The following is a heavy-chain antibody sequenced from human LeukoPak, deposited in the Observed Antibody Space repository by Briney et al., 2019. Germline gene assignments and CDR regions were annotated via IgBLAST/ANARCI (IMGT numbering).Heavy chain of an antibody. CDR2: IYTSGST. J-gene: IGHJ6*03. V-gene: IGHV4-4*07. Sequence: PSETLSATCIVSGGSLISYYWSWIRQPAGKGLEWIGRIYTSGSTNYNPSLKSQVTMSVDTSKNKISLKMSSVTAADTAVYDCARNRIATHDYYYYMDVWGKGTTVTVSS. CDR3: ARNRIATHDYYYYMDV. CDR1: GGSLISYY.